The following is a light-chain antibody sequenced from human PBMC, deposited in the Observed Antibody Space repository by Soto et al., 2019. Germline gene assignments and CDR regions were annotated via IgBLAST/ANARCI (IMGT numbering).Light chain of an antibody. CDR2: ANA. V-gene: IGLV1-47*02. J-gene: IGLJ3*02. CDR3: AAWDDSLGGSWV. CDR1: SSNIGSNY. Sequence: QSVLTQPPSASGTPGQRLVISCSGRSSNIGSNYVYWYQQLPGTAPKLLIYANAQRPSEVPDRFSGSKSGTSASLAISGLRSEDDAAYYCAAWDDSLGGSWVFGGGTKLTVL.